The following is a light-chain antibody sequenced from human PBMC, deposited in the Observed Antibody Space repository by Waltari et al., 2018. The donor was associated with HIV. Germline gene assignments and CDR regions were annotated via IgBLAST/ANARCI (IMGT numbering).Light chain of an antibody. V-gene: IGKV4-1*01. J-gene: IGKJ2*03. CDR1: QSVLYSSNNKNY. CDR3: QQYYSTPHS. Sequence: DIVMTQSPDSLAVSLGEKANINCKSSQSVLYSSNNKNYLALYQQKPGQPPKLLIYWASTRESGVPDRFSGSGSGTDFTLTISSLQAEDVAVYYCQQYYSTPHSFGQGTKLEIK. CDR2: WAS.